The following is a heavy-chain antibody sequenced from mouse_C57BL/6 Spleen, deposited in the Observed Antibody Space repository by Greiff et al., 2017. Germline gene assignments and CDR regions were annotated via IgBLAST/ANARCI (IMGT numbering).Heavy chain of an antibody. CDR3: TTHLKGYAMDY. V-gene: IGHV14-4*01. Sequence: EVQLQQSGAELVRPGASVKLSCTASGFNIKDDYMHWVKQRPEQGLEWIGWIDPENGDTEYASKFQGKATITADTSSNTAYLQLSSLTSEDTAVYYCTTHLKGYAMDYWGQGTSVTVSS. J-gene: IGHJ4*01. CDR2: IDPENGDT. D-gene: IGHD1-3*01. CDR1: GFNIKDDY.